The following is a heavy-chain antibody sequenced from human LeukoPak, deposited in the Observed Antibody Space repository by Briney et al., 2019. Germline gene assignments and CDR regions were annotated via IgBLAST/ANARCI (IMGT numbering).Heavy chain of an antibody. CDR1: GDSISGHY. D-gene: IGHD3-16*01. J-gene: IGHJ6*02. CDR2: IHYTGKP. Sequence: PSETLSLTCSVSGDSISGHYWTWIRQPPGKGLEWIGQIHYTGKPDYNPSLKSRITISVDTSKNQVSLQVSSVTAADSAIYYCARFGVDYDMDVWGHGTTVTVFS. V-gene: IGHV4-59*11. CDR3: ARFGVDYDMDV.